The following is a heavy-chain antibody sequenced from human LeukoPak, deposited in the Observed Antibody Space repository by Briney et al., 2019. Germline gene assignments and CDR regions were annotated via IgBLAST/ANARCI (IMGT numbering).Heavy chain of an antibody. D-gene: IGHD4-23*01. CDR2: INPNSGGT. V-gene: IGHV1-2*02. CDR3: ARLLGGLYYGGDY. J-gene: IGHJ4*02. Sequence: ASVKVSCKASGYTFTGYYMHWVRQAPGQGLEWMGWINPNSGGTNYAQKFQGRVTMTRDTSISTAYMELSRLRSDDTAVYYCARLLGGLYYGGDYWGQGTLVTVSS. CDR1: GYTFTGYY.